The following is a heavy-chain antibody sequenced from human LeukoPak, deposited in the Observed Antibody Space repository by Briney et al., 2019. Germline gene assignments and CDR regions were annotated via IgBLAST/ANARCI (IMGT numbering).Heavy chain of an antibody. V-gene: IGHV4-34*01. CDR2: INHSGST. Sequence: SETLSLTCAVYGGSFSGYYWSWIRQPPGKGLEWIGEINHSGSTNYNPSLKSRVTISVDTSKNQFSLKLSSVTAADTAVYYCARGILTGSHEGDYWGQGTLVTFSS. CDR1: GGSFSGYY. D-gene: IGHD3-9*01. J-gene: IGHJ4*02. CDR3: ARGILTGSHEGDY.